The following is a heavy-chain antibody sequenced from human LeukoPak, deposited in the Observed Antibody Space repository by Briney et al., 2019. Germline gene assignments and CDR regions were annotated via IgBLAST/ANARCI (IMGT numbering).Heavy chain of an antibody. CDR2: IRYDGSDK. Sequence: GGSLRLSCAASGFTFSSYGMHWVRQAPGKGLEWVAFIRYDGSDKYYADSVKGRFTISRDNSENTVYLQMNSLRAEDTAVYYCAKDNRALLHYMDVWGKGTTVTVSS. CDR1: GFTFSSYG. CDR3: AKDNRALLHYMDV. J-gene: IGHJ6*03. D-gene: IGHD2/OR15-2a*01. V-gene: IGHV3-30*02.